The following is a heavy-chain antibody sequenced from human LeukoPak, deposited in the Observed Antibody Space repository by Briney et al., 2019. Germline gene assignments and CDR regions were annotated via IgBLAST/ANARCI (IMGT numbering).Heavy chain of an antibody. CDR1: GGSISSYY. D-gene: IGHD2-21*01. V-gene: IGHV4-59*08. CDR3: ARQRATPDWGLDGGGFDP. Sequence: PSETLSLTCTVSGGSISSYYWSWIRQPPGKGLEWIGYIYYSGSTNYNPSLKSRVTISVDTSKNQFSLKLSSVTAADTAVYYCARQRATPDWGLDGGGFDPWGQGTLVTASS. J-gene: IGHJ5*02. CDR2: IYYSGST.